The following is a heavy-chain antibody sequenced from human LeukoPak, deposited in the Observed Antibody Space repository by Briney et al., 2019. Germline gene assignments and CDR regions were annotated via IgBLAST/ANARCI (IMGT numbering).Heavy chain of an antibody. CDR3: ARRSYRGVITVYYYYYMDV. J-gene: IGHJ6*03. V-gene: IGHV3-30*03. CDR1: GFTFSSYG. CDR2: ISYDGSNK. Sequence: GRSLRLSCAASGFTFSSYGMHWVRQAPGKGLEWVAVISYDGSNKYYADSVKGRFTISRDNSKNTLYLQMNRLRVEDTAVYYCARRSYRGVITVYYYYYMDVWGKGTPVTVSS. D-gene: IGHD3-16*02.